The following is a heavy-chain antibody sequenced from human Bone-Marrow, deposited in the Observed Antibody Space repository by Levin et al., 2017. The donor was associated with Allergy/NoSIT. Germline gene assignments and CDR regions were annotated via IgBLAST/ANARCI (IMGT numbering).Heavy chain of an antibody. V-gene: IGHV3-30*18. CDR3: AKGPYSLIAVAGTIGDLFDY. CDR1: GFTFSSYG. J-gene: IGHJ4*02. CDR2: ISYDGSNK. D-gene: IGHD6-19*01. Sequence: GGSLRLSCAASGFTFSSYGLHWVRQAPGKGLEWVALISYDGSNKYYADSVKGRFTISRDTSKNMLYLQMNSLRAEDTAVYYCAKGPYSLIAVAGTIGDLFDYWGQGTLVTVSS.